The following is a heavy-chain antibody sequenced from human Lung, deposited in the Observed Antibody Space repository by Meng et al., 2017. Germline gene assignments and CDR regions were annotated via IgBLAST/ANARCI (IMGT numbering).Heavy chain of an antibody. Sequence: QVELVESWGGVVQPGCSLRLSWAASGFTLDTYAMHWVRQAPGKGLEWVSLMSFDGAQIYYSDSVRGRFTISRDNSKNTLYLQMNSLRAEDTAVYYCARDKPPNDVWGRGTLVTVSS. CDR2: MSFDGAQI. CDR3: ARDKPPNDV. V-gene: IGHV3-30*01. CDR1: GFTLDTYA. J-gene: IGHJ2*01.